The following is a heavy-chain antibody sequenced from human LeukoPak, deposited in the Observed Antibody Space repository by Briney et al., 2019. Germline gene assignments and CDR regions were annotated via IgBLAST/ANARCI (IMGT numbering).Heavy chain of an antibody. CDR2: IYYSGST. V-gene: IGHV4-39*07. J-gene: IGHJ6*03. CDR3: AREQEGNYYRYYYYYFYMDV. CDR1: GGSISSSSYY. D-gene: IGHD1-26*01. Sequence: SETLSLTCTVSGGSISSSSYYWGWIRQPPGKGLEWIGSIYYSGSTYYNASLKSRVTISVDTSKNQFSLKLSSVTAADTAVYYCAREQEGNYYRYYYYYFYMDVWGKGTTVTVSS.